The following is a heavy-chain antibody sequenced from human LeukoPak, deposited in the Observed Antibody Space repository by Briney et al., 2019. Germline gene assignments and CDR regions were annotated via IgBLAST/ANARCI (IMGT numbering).Heavy chain of an antibody. J-gene: IGHJ4*02. CDR1: GYSFNSYW. CDR3: ARRYYDSSGYSRHFDY. Sequence: GESLKISCKGSGYSFNSYWIGWVRQLPGKGLEWMGLIYPGDSDSRYSPSFQGQVTISADKSSSTAYLQWSSLKTSDTAMYYCARRYYDSSGYSRHFDYWGQGTLVTVSS. D-gene: IGHD3-22*01. CDR2: IYPGDSDS. V-gene: IGHV5-51*01.